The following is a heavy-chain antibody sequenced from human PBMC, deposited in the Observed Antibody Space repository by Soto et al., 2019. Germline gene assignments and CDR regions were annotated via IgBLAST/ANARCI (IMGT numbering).Heavy chain of an antibody. Sequence: QVQLQESGPGLVKPSQTLSLTCAVSGGSISSGGYYWSWIRQHPGKGLEWIGYIYYSGSTYYNPSLKSRVTISVDTSKNQFSLKLSSVTAADTAVYYCARGRGYYGSGSRSSDDYWGQGTLVTVSS. J-gene: IGHJ4*02. CDR1: GGSISSGGYY. D-gene: IGHD3-10*01. CDR2: IYYSGST. CDR3: ARGRGYYGSGSRSSDDY. V-gene: IGHV4-31*11.